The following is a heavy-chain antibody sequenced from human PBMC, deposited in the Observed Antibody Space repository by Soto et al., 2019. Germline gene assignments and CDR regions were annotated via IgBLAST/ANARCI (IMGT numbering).Heavy chain of an antibody. Sequence: GGSLRLSCAVSGFTFNDYTMHWVRQAPGKGLEWVSLISWDGGSTFYADSVRGRFTISRDNSKSSLYLQMNSLRTEDTALYYCAKDLGLGELLSPNYYYYGMDVWGQGTTVTVSS. CDR2: ISWDGGST. D-gene: IGHD3-10*01. J-gene: IGHJ6*02. V-gene: IGHV3-43*01. CDR1: GFTFNDYT. CDR3: AKDLGLGELLSPNYYYYGMDV.